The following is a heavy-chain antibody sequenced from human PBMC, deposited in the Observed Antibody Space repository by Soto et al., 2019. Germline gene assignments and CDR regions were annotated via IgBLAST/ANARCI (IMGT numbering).Heavy chain of an antibody. J-gene: IGHJ4*02. CDR2: RHNSGTT. D-gene: IGHD1-1*01. Sequence: SETLSLTCSVSGGSIRIYYRGWVRQPPGKGLEWIGYRHNSGTTNYNPALKSRVTISLDTSKNHFSLNLSSVTAADTAVYYCARVAYDSAWNAYYFDYWGQGTLVTVSS. CDR1: GGSIRIYY. V-gene: IGHV4-59*01. CDR3: ARVAYDSAWNAYYFDY.